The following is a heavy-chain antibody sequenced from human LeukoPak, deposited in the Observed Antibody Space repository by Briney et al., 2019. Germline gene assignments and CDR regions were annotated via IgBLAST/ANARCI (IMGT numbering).Heavy chain of an antibody. CDR2: MNPNSGNT. V-gene: IGHV1-8*01. CDR3: ARAQLPYSSGWYLGY. D-gene: IGHD6-19*01. Sequence: ASVKVSCKASGYTFSSYDINWVRQATGQGLEWMGWMNPNSGNTNYAQKLQGRVTMTIDTSTSTAYMELRSLRSDDTAVYYCARAQLPYSSGWYLGYWGQGTLVTVSS. CDR1: GYTFSSYD. J-gene: IGHJ4*02.